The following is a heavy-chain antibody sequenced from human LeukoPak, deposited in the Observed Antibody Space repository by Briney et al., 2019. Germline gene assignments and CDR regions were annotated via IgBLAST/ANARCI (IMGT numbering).Heavy chain of an antibody. CDR1: GGSIGTSNW. Sequence: SGTLSLTCVVSGGSIGTSNWWSWVRQSPGKGLEWIGKIYPSGSKNYNPSLKSRVTISVDKSMNQFSLKLSSVTAADTAVYFCARENWGGFDYWGQGTLVTVSS. V-gene: IGHV4-4*02. J-gene: IGHJ4*02. D-gene: IGHD7-27*01. CDR3: ARENWGGFDY. CDR2: IYPSGSK.